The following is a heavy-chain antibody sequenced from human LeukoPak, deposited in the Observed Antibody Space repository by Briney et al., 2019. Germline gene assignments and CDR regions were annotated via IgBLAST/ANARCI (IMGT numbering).Heavy chain of an antibody. CDR3: ARLGIAAAGTEGIDY. V-gene: IGHV5-51*01. CDR2: IYPGDSDT. Sequence: GESLKISCKGSGYSFTSYWIGWVRPMPGKGLEWMGIIYPGDSDTRYSPSFQGQVTISADKSISTAYLQWSSLKASDTAMYYCARLGIAAAGTEGIDYWGQGTLVTVSS. J-gene: IGHJ4*02. CDR1: GYSFTSYW. D-gene: IGHD6-13*01.